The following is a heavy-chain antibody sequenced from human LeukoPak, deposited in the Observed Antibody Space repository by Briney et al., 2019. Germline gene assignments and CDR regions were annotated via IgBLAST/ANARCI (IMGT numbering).Heavy chain of an antibody. CDR1: GLTFDDYA. J-gene: IGHJ6*03. CDR2: ISWNSGSI. V-gene: IGHV3-9*01. D-gene: IGHD2-2*01. CDR3: ARGEDDIVVVPAAMFYYYYMDV. Sequence: PGGSLRLSCAASGLTFDDYAMHWVRQAPGKGLEWLSGISWNSGSIGYADSVKGRFTISRDNAKNSLYLQMNSLRAEDTAVYYCARGEDDIVVVPAAMFYYYYMDVWGKGTTVTISS.